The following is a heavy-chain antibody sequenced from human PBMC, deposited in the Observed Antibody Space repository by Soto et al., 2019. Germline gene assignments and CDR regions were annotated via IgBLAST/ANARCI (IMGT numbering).Heavy chain of an antibody. J-gene: IGHJ4*02. V-gene: IGHV1-18*01. Sequence: VQLVQSGAEVKKPGASVKVSCKASVYNFTSDGITWVRQEPGQGLEWMGWISAYNGNTNYAQKLQGRVTMTTDTSTITAYMELRGLRSVDTAVYYCASNCPPPREWGQGTLVTVSS. CDR1: VYNFTSDG. CDR3: ASNCPPPRE. CDR2: ISAYNGNT. D-gene: IGHD2-21*01.